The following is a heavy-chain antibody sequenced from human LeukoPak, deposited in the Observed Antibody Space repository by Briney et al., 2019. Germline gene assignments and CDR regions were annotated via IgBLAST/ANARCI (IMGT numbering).Heavy chain of an antibody. D-gene: IGHD6-19*01. J-gene: IGHJ3*02. CDR1: GFIFNNYW. CDR3: GRIRGDRHSSGWSDSFDI. V-gene: IGHV3-7*03. Sequence: GGSLRLSCAASGFIFNNYWMSWVRQAPGKGLEWVANIKKDGSEKYYPDSVKGRFTISRDNAKNSLYLQMNSLRAEDTALYYCGRIRGDRHSSGWSDSFDIWGQGTMVTVSS. CDR2: IKKDGSEK.